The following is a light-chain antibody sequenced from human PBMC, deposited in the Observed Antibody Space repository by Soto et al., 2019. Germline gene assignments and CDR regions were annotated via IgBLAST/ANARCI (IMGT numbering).Light chain of an antibody. CDR1: QDIRND. V-gene: IGKV1-6*01. CDR2: AAS. J-gene: IGKJ2*01. Sequence: AIQMTQSPSSLSAFVGDTITITCRASQDIRNDLGWYQEKPGRAPKLLIYAASSLQSGVPSRFSGSGSGTDFTLTISSLQPEDFATYYCLQNYNYPHTFGQGTKLEIK. CDR3: LQNYNYPHT.